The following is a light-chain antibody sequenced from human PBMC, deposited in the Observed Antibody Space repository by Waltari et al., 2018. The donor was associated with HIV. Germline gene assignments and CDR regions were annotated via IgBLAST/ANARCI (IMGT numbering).Light chain of an antibody. Sequence: SYELTQPPSVSVSPGQTAQITCSGAALPKQFVYSYRQKPGQAPLLLMYKDTERPSGIPERFTGSSSGTSVTLTINGVQAEDEGDYYCQSTDISGTFAVFGAGTKVTVL. CDR3: QSTDISGTFAV. CDR2: KDT. J-gene: IGLJ1*01. V-gene: IGLV3-25*03. CDR1: ALPKQF.